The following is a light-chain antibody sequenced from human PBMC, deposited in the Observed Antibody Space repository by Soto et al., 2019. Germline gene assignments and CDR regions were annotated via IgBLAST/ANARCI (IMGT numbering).Light chain of an antibody. CDR2: YAS. CDR3: QQRSNWPLT. J-gene: IGKJ4*01. CDR1: QSISSY. V-gene: IGKV3-11*01. Sequence: EIVLTQSPDTRSLSPGEIATLSCRAGQSISSYLAWYQQKPGQAPRLLIYYASNRPTGIPARFSGSGSGTDFTLTISSLEPEDFALYYCQQRSNWPLTFGGGTKVEIK.